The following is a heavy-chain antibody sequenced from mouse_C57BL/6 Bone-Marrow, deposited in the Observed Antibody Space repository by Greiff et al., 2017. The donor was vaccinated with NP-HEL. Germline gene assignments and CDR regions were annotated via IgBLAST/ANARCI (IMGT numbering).Heavy chain of an antibody. CDR2: IDPSDSYT. CDR1: GYTFTSYW. J-gene: IGHJ2*01. V-gene: IGHV1-50*01. Sequence: QVQLQQPGAELVKPGASVKLSCKASGYTFTSYWMPWVKQRPGQGLEWIGEIDPSDSYTNYNQKFKGKATLTVDPSSSTAYMQLSSLTSVDCADYYCAREGLTTLVATRGYYFDYWGQGTTLTVSS. D-gene: IGHD1-1*01. CDR3: AREGLTTLVATRGYYFDY.